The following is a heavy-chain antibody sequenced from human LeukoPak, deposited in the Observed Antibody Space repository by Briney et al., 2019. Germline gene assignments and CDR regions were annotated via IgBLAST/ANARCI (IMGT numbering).Heavy chain of an antibody. CDR2: IVVGSGNT. D-gene: IGHD3-9*01. CDR3: AASGFDWLLGTYYFDY. Sequence: ASVKVSCKASGFTFTSSAVQWVRQARGQPLERLGWIVVGSGNTNYAQKFQERVTNTRDMSTSTASMELSSLRSEDTAVYYCAASGFDWLLGTYYFDYWGQGTLVTVSS. V-gene: IGHV1-58*01. CDR1: GFTFTSSA. J-gene: IGHJ4*02.